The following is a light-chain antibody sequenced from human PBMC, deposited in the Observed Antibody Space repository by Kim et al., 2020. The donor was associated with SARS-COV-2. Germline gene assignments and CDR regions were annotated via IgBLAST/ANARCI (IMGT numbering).Light chain of an antibody. CDR3: NSRDSSGNHLV. J-gene: IGLJ2*01. Sequence: ALGQTVRIKCQGDSLRSYYASWYQQKQGQAPVLVIYGKNNRPSGIPDRFSGSSSGNTASLTITGAQAEDEADYYCNSRDSSGNHLVFGGGTKLTVL. V-gene: IGLV3-19*01. CDR1: SLRSYY. CDR2: GKN.